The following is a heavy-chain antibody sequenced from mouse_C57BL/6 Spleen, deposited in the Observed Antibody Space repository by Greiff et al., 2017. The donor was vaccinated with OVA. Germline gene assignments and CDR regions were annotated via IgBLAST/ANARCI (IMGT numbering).Heavy chain of an antibody. Sequence: QVQLQQPGAELVKPGASVKMSCKASGYTFTSYWITWVKQRPGQGLEWIGDIYPGSGSTNYNEKFKSKATLTVDTSSSTAYMQLSSLTSEDSAVYYCARLGFLITTDTWFAYWGQGTLVTVSA. V-gene: IGHV1-55*01. J-gene: IGHJ3*01. CDR3: ARLGFLITTDTWFAY. CDR2: IYPGSGST. D-gene: IGHD1-1*01. CDR1: GYTFTSYW.